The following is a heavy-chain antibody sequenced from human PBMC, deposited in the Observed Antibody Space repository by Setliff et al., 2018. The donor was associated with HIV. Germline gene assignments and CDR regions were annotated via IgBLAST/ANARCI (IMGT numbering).Heavy chain of an antibody. CDR2: INPNSGGT. J-gene: IGHJ6*02. D-gene: IGHD2-2*01. CDR3: ARGHCSSSGCYEYSYYGMDV. V-gene: IGHV1-2*02. CDR1: GYTFTGYY. Sequence: ASVKVSCKASGYTFTGYYIHWVRQAPGEGLEWMGWINPNSGGTTYAQKLQGRVTMTRDTSINTAYMEVSRLGSDDAAVYYCARGHCSSSGCYEYSYYGMDVWGQGTTVTVSS.